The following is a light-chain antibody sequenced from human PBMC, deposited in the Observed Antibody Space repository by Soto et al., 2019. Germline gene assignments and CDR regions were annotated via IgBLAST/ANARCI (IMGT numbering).Light chain of an antibody. Sequence: EIVLMQSPGTLSLSPGERGTLSCRASQSVASSLAWYQQKPGQAPRLLIYDASNRATGIPDRFSGSGSGTGFTLTLSRLEPEDFAVYYCHQYVNSPLTFGGGTKVEIQ. V-gene: IGKV3-20*01. CDR2: DAS. J-gene: IGKJ4*01. CDR1: QSVASS. CDR3: HQYVNSPLT.